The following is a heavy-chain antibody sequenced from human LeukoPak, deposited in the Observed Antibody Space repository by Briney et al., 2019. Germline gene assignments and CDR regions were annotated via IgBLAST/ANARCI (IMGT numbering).Heavy chain of an antibody. Sequence: GGSLRLSCAASGFTVSSNYMSWVRQAPGKGLEWVSVIYSGGSTYYADSVKGRFTISRDNSKNTLYLQMNSLRAEDTAVYYCARDPSSASGWHFDYWGQGTLVTVSS. V-gene: IGHV3-66*01. D-gene: IGHD6-19*01. J-gene: IGHJ4*02. CDR3: ARDPSSASGWHFDY. CDR1: GFTVSSNY. CDR2: IYSGGST.